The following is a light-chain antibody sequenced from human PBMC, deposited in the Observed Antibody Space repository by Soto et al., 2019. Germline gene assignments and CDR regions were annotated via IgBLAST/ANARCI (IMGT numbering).Light chain of an antibody. CDR3: QQTHITPPRT. CDR1: QSISTD. CDR2: TAS. Sequence: DLPMTQSPSSLSASVGDSVTITCRASQSISTDLNWYQQKPGRAPNLLIYTASNLQSGVPSRFSGAGSGTDFTLTISSLQPEDFATDYCQQTHITPPRTFGQGTRVELK. V-gene: IGKV1-39*01. J-gene: IGKJ1*01.